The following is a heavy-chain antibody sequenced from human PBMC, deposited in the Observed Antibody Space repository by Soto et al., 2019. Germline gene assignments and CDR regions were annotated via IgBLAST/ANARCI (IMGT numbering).Heavy chain of an antibody. CDR2: ISVSGGNT. Sequence: GGSRRRSWAASGFTFSNYAMSWVRQAPGKGLEWVSAISVSGGNTYYADSVKGRFTISRDNSKNTLYLQMNSLRAEDTAVYYCATHTAMVGSYWYFDLWGRGTLVTVSS. V-gene: IGHV3-23*01. D-gene: IGHD5-18*01. CDR3: ATHTAMVGSYWYFDL. J-gene: IGHJ2*01. CDR1: GFTFSNYA.